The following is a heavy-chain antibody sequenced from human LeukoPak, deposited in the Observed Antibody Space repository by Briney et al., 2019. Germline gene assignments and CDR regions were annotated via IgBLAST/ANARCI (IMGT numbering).Heavy chain of an antibody. V-gene: IGHV3-7*03. CDR2: IKQDGSEK. CDR3: ARRYFDY. J-gene: IGHJ4*02. CDR1: GFTFSSDA. Sequence: GGSLRLSCAASGFTFSSDAMHWVRQAPGKGLEWVANIKQDGSEKYYVDSVKGRFTISRDNAKNLLYLQMNSLRAEDTAVYYCARRYFDYWGQGTLVTVSS.